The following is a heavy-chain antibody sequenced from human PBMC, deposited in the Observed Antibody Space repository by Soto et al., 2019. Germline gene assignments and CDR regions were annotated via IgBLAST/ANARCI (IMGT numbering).Heavy chain of an antibody. CDR2: ISSSSSYI. CDR3: ARVQITIFGVVLNDY. V-gene: IGHV3-21*01. D-gene: IGHD3-3*01. CDR1: GFTFSSYS. Sequence: PGGSLRLSCAASGFTFSSYSMNWVRQAPGKGLEWVSSISSSSSYIYYADSVKGRFTISRDNAKNSLYLQMNSLRAEDTVVYYCARVQITIFGVVLNDYWGQGTLVTAPQ. J-gene: IGHJ4*02.